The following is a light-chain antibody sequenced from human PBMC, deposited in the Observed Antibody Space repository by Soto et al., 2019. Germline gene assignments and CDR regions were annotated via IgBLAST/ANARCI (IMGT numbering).Light chain of an antibody. V-gene: IGKV3-20*01. CDR2: GAS. J-gene: IGKJ5*01. Sequence: EIVLTQSPGTLSLSPGERATLSCRASQSVSSSSLAWYQQKPGQAPRLLIYGASSRATGIPDRFSGSGSGTDFTLTISRLEPEDFAVFFCKQYGSSLPIPLGQGTRLEIK. CDR1: QSVSSSS. CDR3: KQYGSSLPIP.